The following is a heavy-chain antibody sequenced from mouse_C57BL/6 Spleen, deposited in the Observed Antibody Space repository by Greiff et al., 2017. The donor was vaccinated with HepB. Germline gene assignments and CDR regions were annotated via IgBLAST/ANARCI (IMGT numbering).Heavy chain of an antibody. J-gene: IGHJ1*03. CDR2: IYPGSGST. CDR3: ARQSYYYGSSGWYFDA. V-gene: IGHV1-55*01. CDR1: GYTFTSYW. D-gene: IGHD1-1*01. Sequence: VQLQQPGAELVKPGASVKMSCKASGYTFTSYWITWVKQRPGQGLEWIGDIYPGSGSTNYNEKFKSKATLTVDTSSSTAYMQLSSLTSEDSAVYYCARQSYYYGSSGWYFDAWGTGTTVTVSS.